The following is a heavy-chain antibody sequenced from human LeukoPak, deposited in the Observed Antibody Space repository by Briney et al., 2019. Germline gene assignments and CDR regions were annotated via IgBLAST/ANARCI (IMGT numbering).Heavy chain of an antibody. D-gene: IGHD1-1*01. J-gene: IGHJ4*02. CDR1: GFTFSSYA. V-gene: IGHV3-23*01. CDR3: ARDPRTVRI. CDR2: ISGSGGSK. Sequence: GGSLRLSCAASGFTFSSYAMSWVRQAPGKGLERVSAISGSGGSKYYADSVKGRFTISRDNSKNTLYLQMNSLRVEDTAIYYCARDPRTVRIWGQGTLVTVSS.